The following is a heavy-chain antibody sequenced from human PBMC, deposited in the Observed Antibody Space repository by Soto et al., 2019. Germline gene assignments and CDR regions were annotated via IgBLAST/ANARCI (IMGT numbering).Heavy chain of an antibody. CDR1: GGSISSSTYY. Sequence: SETLSLTCTVSGGSISSSTYYWGWIRQPPGKGLEWIGTIYYSGSTYYNPSLKSRVTISVDTSKNQFSLKLSSVTAADTAVYYCARLSTDCNVGSCYSNSVDHWSQGALVTVSS. D-gene: IGHD2-15*01. CDR3: ARLSTDCNVGSCYSNSVDH. CDR2: IYYSGST. J-gene: IGHJ4*02. V-gene: IGHV4-39*01.